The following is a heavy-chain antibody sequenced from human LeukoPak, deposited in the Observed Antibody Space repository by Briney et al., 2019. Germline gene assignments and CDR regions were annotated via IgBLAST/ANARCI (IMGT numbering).Heavy chain of an antibody. Sequence: QPGGSLRLSCAASGFTFSSYGMHWVRQAPGKGLEWVAGISHDGSNKYYADSVKGRFTISRDNSKNTLYLHLNSLRPEDTAVYYCAKDSHTVTTFDDWGQGTLVTVSS. CDR1: GFTFSSYG. D-gene: IGHD4-17*01. V-gene: IGHV3-30*18. CDR2: ISHDGSNK. CDR3: AKDSHTVTTFDD. J-gene: IGHJ4*02.